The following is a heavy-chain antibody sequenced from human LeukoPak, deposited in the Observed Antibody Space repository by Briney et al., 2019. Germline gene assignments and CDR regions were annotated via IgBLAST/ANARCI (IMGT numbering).Heavy chain of an antibody. J-gene: IGHJ4*02. CDR2: IYHSGSP. D-gene: IGHD6-6*01. V-gene: IGHV4-38-2*02. Sequence: SETLSLTCTVSGYSISSGYFWGWIRQPPGKGLEWIGNIYHSGSPYYNPSLKSRVTISVDTSKNQFSLKLSSVTAADTAVYYCARRAHSSSVDYWGQGTLVTVSS. CDR1: GYSISSGYF. CDR3: ARRAHSSSVDY.